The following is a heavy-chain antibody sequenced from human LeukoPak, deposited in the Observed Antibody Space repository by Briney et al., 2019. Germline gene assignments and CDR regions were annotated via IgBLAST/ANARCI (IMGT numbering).Heavy chain of an antibody. D-gene: IGHD1-1*01. CDR1: GFTFSDYG. CDR3: ARDGVRLLPKLGRFFDY. Sequence: PGGSLRLSCAASGFTFSDYGIHWVRQAPGKGLEWVGLIWFDGHIIKYADSVKGRFALSRDNSNDTVYLQMNDLRAEDTGLYFCARDGVRLLPKLGRFFDYGGQGTVVTVSS. V-gene: IGHV3-33*01. J-gene: IGHJ4*02. CDR2: IWFDGHII.